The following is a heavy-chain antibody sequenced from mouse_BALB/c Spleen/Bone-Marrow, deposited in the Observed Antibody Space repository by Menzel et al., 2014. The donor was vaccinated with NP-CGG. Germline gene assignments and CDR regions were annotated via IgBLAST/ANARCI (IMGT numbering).Heavy chain of an antibody. D-gene: IGHD2-4*01. V-gene: IGHV1S81*02. CDR3: TKSTMITYFDS. Sequence: LQQSGAELVKPGASVKLSCKASGYTFTSYYMYWVKQRPGQGLEWIGEINPSNGGTNFNEKFKSKATLTVDKSSSXAYMQLSSLTSEDSAVYFCTKSTMITYFDSWGQGTTLTDSS. J-gene: IGHJ2*01. CDR1: GYTFTSYY. CDR2: INPSNGGT.